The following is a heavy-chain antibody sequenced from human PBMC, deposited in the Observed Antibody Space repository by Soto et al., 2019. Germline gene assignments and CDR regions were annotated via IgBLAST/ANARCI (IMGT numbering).Heavy chain of an antibody. CDR2: INHSGNT. CDR3: ATDSNWAFRGYYYYGMDV. J-gene: IGHJ6*02. D-gene: IGHD3-22*01. CDR1: GGSFSGYY. Sequence: SETLSLTCAVYGGSFSGYYWSWIRQPPGKGLEWIGEINHSGNTNYNPSIKSRVTISVDTSKNQFSLKLSSVTAADTAVYYCATDSNWAFRGYYYYGMDVWGQGTTVTVS. V-gene: IGHV4-34*01.